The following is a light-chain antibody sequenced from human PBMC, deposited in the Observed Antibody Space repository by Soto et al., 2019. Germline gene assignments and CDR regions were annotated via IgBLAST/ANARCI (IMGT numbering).Light chain of an antibody. CDR3: QKYGSSPLLYT. V-gene: IGKV3-20*01. J-gene: IGKJ2*01. CDR2: GES. Sequence: ENVLTQSPGTLSLSPGERATLSCRASQSVTSNFLAWYQQKPCQAPRLLIYGESNRAAGVPDRFSGSGSGTDFTLTITRLEPEDFAVYYCQKYGSSPLLYTFGQGTTLGVK. CDR1: QSVTSNF.